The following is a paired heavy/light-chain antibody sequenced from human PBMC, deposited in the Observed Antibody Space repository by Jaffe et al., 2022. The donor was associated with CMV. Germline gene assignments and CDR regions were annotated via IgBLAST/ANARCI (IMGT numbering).Heavy chain of an antibody. CDR3: ARVDDHREYRGFDL. J-gene: IGHJ4*02. D-gene: IGHD2-2*02. Sequence: QVQLVQSGGEVKESGASVKVSCKASGFTFTTYTFTWVRQVPGQGLEWMGWISTVNGDTNYAENFQGRVTMTTDTSTNTAYMELRDLRSDDTAVFYCARVDDHREYRGFDLWGQGTLVTVSS. V-gene: IGHV1-18*04. CDR2: ISTVNGDT. CDR1: GFTFTTYT.
Light chain of an antibody. J-gene: IGLJ3*02. CDR1: TLPNQY. CDR2: KDN. V-gene: IGLV3-25*03. Sequence: SYELTQPPSVSVSPGQTARIPCSGDTLPNQYTYWYQQRPGQAPVQIIYKDNERPSGIPERFSGSNSGTTVTLTISGVQAEDEGDYYCQSADSNGAWVFGGGTKLTVL. CDR3: QSADSNGAWV.